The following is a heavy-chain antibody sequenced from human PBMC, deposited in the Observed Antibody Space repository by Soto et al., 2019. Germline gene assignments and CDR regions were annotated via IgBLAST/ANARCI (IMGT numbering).Heavy chain of an antibody. D-gene: IGHD1-26*01. CDR2: ISGSGGST. J-gene: IGHJ6*02. CDR3: AKGGIVGATLFRSAYHYYYGMDV. Sequence: GGSLRLSCAASGFTFSSYAMSWVRQAPGKGLEWVSAISGSGGSTYYADSVKGRFTISRDNSKHTLYLQMNSLRAEDTAVYYCAKGGIVGATLFRSAYHYYYGMDVWGQGTTVTVSS. CDR1: GFTFSSYA. V-gene: IGHV3-23*01.